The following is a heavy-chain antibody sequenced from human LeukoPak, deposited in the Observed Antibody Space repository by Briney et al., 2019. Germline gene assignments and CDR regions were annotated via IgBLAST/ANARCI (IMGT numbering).Heavy chain of an antibody. V-gene: IGHV4-39*07. CDR1: GGSISSSSYY. CDR2: INHSGST. D-gene: IGHD3-22*01. Sequence: SETLSLTCTVSGGSISSSSYYWSWIRQPPGKGLEWIGEINHSGSTNYNPSLKSRVTISVDTSKNQFSLKLSSVTAADTAVYYCARGPGLLLRLRWFDPWGQGTLVTVSS. J-gene: IGHJ5*02. CDR3: ARGPGLLLRLRWFDP.